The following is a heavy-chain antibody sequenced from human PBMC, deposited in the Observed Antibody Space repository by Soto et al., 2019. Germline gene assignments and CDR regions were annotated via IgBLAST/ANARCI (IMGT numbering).Heavy chain of an antibody. CDR2: ISWNSGNI. CDR3: AKGHTTAVFSYFDL. Sequence: EVQLVESGGGLVQPGRSLRLSCAASGFTFDEYAMNWVRQAPGKGLEWVSSISWNSGNIVYADSVKGRFTISRDNAKNSLYLQMNGLRAEDTAFYYCAKGHTTAVFSYFDLWGRGILVTVSS. V-gene: IGHV3-9*01. CDR1: GFTFDEYA. D-gene: IGHD1-1*01. J-gene: IGHJ2*01.